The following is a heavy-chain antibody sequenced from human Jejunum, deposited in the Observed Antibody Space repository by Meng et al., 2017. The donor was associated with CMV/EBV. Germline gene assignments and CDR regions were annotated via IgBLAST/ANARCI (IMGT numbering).Heavy chain of an antibody. Sequence: QVQLVESGGGVVQPGGXXGLSCAASAFTFSNFGMHWVRQAPGKGLEWVAFIWYDGTQKYYTDSVKGRFTISRDNSKNILYLQMNSLGTEDTAVYYCAKDHYDFWSGYFDYWGQGTLVTVSS. D-gene: IGHD3-3*01. J-gene: IGHJ4*02. CDR1: AFTFSNFG. V-gene: IGHV3-30*02. CDR3: AKDHYDFWSGYFDY. CDR2: IWYDGTQK.